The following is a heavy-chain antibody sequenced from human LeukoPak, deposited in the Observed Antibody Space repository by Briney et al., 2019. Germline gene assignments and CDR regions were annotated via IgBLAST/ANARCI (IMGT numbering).Heavy chain of an antibody. V-gene: IGHV4-59*01. CDR1: GGSISSYY. D-gene: IGHD1-20*01. CDR2: IYYSGSA. Sequence: SETLSLTCTVSGGSISSYYWSWIRQPPGKGLEWIGYIYYSGSANYNPSLKSRVTISVDTSKNQFSLKLSSVTAADTAVYYCASKYNWNLAYDYWDQGTQVTVSS. CDR3: ASKYNWNLAYDY. J-gene: IGHJ4*02.